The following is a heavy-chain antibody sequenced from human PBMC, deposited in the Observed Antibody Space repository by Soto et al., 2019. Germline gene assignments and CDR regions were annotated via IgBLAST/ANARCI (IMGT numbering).Heavy chain of an antibody. D-gene: IGHD3-16*01. J-gene: IGHJ5*02. CDR2: LIPIFGTA. V-gene: IGHV1-69*01. CDR1: GGTFSSYA. CDR3: ARGRTPMGGRYWFDP. Sequence: QVQLVQSGAEVKKPGSSVKVSCKASGGTFSSYAISWVRQAPGQGLEWMGGLIPIFGTANDAQKFQGRVTITADESTSTAYMELSSLRSEDTAVYYCARGRTPMGGRYWFDPWGQGTLVTVSS.